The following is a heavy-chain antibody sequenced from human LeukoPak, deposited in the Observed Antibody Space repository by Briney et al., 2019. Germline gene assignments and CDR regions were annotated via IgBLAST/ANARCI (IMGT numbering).Heavy chain of an antibody. D-gene: IGHD6-19*01. CDR2: INHSGST. CDR1: GGSFSGYY. CDR3: ARRYSSGWYSTDY. J-gene: IGHJ4*02. V-gene: IGHV4-34*01. Sequence: SETLSLTCAVYGGSFSGYYWGWIRQPPGKGLEWIGEINHSGSTNYNPSLKSRVTISVDTSKNQFSLKLSSVTAADTAVYYCARRYSSGWYSTDYWGQGTLVTVSS.